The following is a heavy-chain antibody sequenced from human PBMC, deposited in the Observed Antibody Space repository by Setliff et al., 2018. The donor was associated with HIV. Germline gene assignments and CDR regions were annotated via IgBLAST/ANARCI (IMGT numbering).Heavy chain of an antibody. CDR2: ISGTSGTM. J-gene: IGHJ4*02. D-gene: IGHD3-16*01. CDR3: ARDWYEAGGPFDY. V-gene: IGHV3-48*01. Sequence: GGSLRLSCAASGFTFSTYSMNWVRQAPGKGLEWVSYISGTSGTMYYADSVKGRFTISRDNSKNTLYLQMNSLRPEDTAVYYCARDWYEAGGPFDYWGQGIMVTV. CDR1: GFTFSTYS.